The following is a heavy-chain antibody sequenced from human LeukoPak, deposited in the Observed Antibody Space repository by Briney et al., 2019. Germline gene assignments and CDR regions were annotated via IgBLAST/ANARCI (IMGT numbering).Heavy chain of an antibody. V-gene: IGHV3-30*04. CDR1: GFTFSSYA. J-gene: IGHJ5*02. CDR3: ARGSRAAAGIPSWFDP. D-gene: IGHD6-13*01. CDR2: ISYDGSNK. Sequence: PGGSLRLSCAASGFTFSSYAMHWVRQAPGKGLEWVAVISYDGSNKYYADSVKGRFTISRDNSKNTLYLQMNSLRAEDTAVYYCARGSRAAAGIPSWFDPWGQGTLVTVSS.